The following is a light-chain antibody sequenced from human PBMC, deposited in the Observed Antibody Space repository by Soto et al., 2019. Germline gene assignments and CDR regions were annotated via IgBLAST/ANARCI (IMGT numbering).Light chain of an antibody. CDR3: QQRSNWPPWT. J-gene: IGKJ1*01. CDR1: QSVSSY. CDR2: DAS. Sequence: MSQSPATLSVSPGERATLSCRASQSVSSYLAWYQQKPGQAPRLLIYDASNRATGIPARFSGSGSGTDFTLTISSLEPEDFAVYYCQQRSNWPPWTFGQGTKVEIK. V-gene: IGKV3-11*01.